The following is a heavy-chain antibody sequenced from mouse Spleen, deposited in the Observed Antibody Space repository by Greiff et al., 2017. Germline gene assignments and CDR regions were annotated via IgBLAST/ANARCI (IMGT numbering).Heavy chain of an antibody. D-gene: IGHD2-3*01. J-gene: IGHJ2*01. V-gene: IGHV5-4*01. CDR2: ISDGGSYT. CDR1: GFTFSSYA. Sequence: EVQLVESGGGLVKPGGSLKLSCAASGFTFSSYAMSWVRQTPEKRLEWVATISDGGSYTYYPDNVKGRFTISRDNAKNNLYLQMSHLKSEDTAMYYCARAVYDGYYDYFDYWGQGTTLTVSS. CDR3: ARAVYDGYYDYFDY.